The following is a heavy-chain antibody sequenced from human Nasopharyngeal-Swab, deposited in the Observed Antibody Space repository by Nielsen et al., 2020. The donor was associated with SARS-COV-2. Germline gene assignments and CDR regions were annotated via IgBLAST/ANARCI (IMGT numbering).Heavy chain of an antibody. J-gene: IGHJ6*02. D-gene: IGHD6-13*01. V-gene: IGHV3-21*01. CDR1: GFTLSSYS. Sequence: GESLKISCAASGFTLSSYSMNWVRQAPGKGLEWVSSISSSSSYIYYADSVKGRFTISRDNAKNSLYLQMNSLRAEDTAVYYCARDPPPYSSSWYSAYYYYGMDVWGQGTTVTVSS. CDR2: ISSSSSYI. CDR3: ARDPPPYSSSWYSAYYYYGMDV.